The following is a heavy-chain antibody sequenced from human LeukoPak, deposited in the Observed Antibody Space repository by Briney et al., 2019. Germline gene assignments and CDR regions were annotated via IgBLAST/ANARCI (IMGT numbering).Heavy chain of an antibody. CDR2: INNDGSIT. CDR3: TRGGASTSYYWFY. V-gene: IGHV3-74*01. CDR1: EFTISRYW. J-gene: IGHJ4*02. Sequence: GGSLRLSCAASEFTISRYWMHWVRQAPGKGLVWVSNINNDGSITTYADSVKGRFTISRDNAKSSLYLQMDSLRGEDTAVYYCTRGGASTSYYWFYWGQGTLVTVSS. D-gene: IGHD2-8*01.